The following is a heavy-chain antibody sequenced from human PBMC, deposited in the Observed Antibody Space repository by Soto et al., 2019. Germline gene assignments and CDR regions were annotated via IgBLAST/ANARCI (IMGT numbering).Heavy chain of an antibody. CDR3: ARDAAVGFFDY. CDR1: GEGFTSKC. CDR2: ISAYNGNT. Sequence: GVPAKVTSKACGEGFTSKCRSWVRQAPGQGLEWMGWISAYNGNTNYAQKLQGRVTMTTDTSTSTAYMEVRSLRSDDTAVYYCARDAAVGFFDYWGQGTLVSVPQ. D-gene: IGHD1-26*01. J-gene: IGHJ4*02. V-gene: IGHV1-18*01.